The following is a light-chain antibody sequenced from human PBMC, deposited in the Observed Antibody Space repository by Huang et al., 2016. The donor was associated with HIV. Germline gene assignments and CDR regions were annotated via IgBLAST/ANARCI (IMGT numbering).Light chain of an antibody. V-gene: IGKV1-12*01. CDR1: QDIKRW. J-gene: IGKJ4*01. CDR3: QQAVSFPLT. Sequence: DIQMTQSPSSVSASVGDRTSFTCRASQDIKRWLARYQQKPGKAPKLLIYAASTLQGGVPSRFSGRVSGTGFTLTINNLQPEDFATYFCQQAVSFPLTFGGGTKVEIK. CDR2: AAS.